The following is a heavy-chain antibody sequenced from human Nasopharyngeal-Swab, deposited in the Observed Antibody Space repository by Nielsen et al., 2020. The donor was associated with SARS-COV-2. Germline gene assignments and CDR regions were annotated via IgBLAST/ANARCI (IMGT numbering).Heavy chain of an antibody. CDR2: INPSNGVT. CDR3: VREGDNWEFDS. J-gene: IGHJ4*02. Sequence: ASVKVSCKAYGYSFSGYYFHWVRQAPGQGLECLGRINPSNGVTIYAQKFQGRVTITRDTSNSTVDMELSRLRSDDTAVYYCVREGDNWEFDSWGQGTLVTVSS. V-gene: IGHV1-2*06. CDR1: GYSFSGYY. D-gene: IGHD1-26*01.